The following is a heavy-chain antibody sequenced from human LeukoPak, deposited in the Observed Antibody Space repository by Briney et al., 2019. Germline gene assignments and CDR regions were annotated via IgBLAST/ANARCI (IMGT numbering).Heavy chain of an antibody. CDR1: GGSFSGYY. J-gene: IGHJ4*02. V-gene: IGHV4-34*01. CDR2: INHSGST. CDR3: ARGRYLDY. Sequence: SETLSLTCAVYGGSFSGYYWSWIRQPPGKGLEWIGEINHSGSTNYNPSLKSRVTISVDTSKNQFSLKLSSVTAADTAVYYCARGRYLDYWGQGTLVTVSS.